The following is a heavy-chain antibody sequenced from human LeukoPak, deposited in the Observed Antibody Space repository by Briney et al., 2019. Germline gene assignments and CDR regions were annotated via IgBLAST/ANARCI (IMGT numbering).Heavy chain of an antibody. Sequence: GGSLRLSCAASEFSFVTYAMSWVRQAPGKGLEWVSDISGRGDSTYYADSVKGRFTISRDNSKNTLYLQMNSLRAEDTAVYYCAKKGYYDGSGYYMYYFDHWGQGTLVTVSS. J-gene: IGHJ4*02. D-gene: IGHD3-22*01. V-gene: IGHV3-23*01. CDR1: EFSFVTYA. CDR2: ISGRGDST. CDR3: AKKGYYDGSGYYMYYFDH.